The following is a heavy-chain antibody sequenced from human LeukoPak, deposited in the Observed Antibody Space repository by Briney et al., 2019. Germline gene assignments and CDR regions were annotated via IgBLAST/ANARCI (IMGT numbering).Heavy chain of an antibody. Sequence: GGSLRLSCAASGFTFSTYWMSWVRQAPGKGLEWVANIQQDGNEKYYVDSVKGRFTISRDNAKNSLYLQMNSLRVEDTAVYYCASRIVGTPDYFDYWGQGTLVTVSS. CDR2: IQQDGNEK. CDR3: ASRIVGTPDYFDY. J-gene: IGHJ4*02. V-gene: IGHV3-7*01. CDR1: GFTFSTYW. D-gene: IGHD1-26*01.